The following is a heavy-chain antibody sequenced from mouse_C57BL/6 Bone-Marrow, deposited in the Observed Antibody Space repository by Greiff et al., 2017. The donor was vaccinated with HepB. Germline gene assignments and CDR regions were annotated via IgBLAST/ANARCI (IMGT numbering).Heavy chain of an antibody. V-gene: IGHV5-15*01. J-gene: IGHJ4*01. CDR1: GFTFSDYG. Sequence: EVQGVESGGGLVQPGGSLKLSCAASGFTFSDYGMAWVRQAPRKGPEWVAFISNLAYSIYYADTVTGRFTISRENAKNTLYLEMSSLRSEDTAMYYCARITTVRGYYAMDYWGQGTSVTVSS. CDR2: ISNLAYSI. CDR3: ARITTVRGYYAMDY. D-gene: IGHD1-1*01.